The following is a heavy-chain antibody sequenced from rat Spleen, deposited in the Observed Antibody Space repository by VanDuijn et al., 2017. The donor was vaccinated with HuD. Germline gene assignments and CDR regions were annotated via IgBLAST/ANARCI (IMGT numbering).Heavy chain of an antibody. Sequence: EVQLVESGGGLVQPGRSLKLSCAASGFTFSNYYMAWVRQAPTKGLEWVASITNSGGTTYYRDSVKGRFTISRDNAKSALYLQMNSLRSDDTATYYCARQDYGYNYDYWGQGVMVTVSS. J-gene: IGHJ2*01. D-gene: IGHD1-9*01. V-gene: IGHV5-25*01. CDR1: GFTFSNYY. CDR3: ARQDYGYNYDY. CDR2: ITNSGGTT.